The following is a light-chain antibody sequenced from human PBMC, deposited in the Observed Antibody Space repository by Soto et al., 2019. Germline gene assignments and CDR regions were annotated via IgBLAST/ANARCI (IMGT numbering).Light chain of an antibody. CDR1: SSDVGTYNY. Sequence: QSALTQPRSVSGSPGQSVTISCTGTSSDVGTYNYVSWYQHHPGKAPKLLIYDVTERPSGVPDRFSGSKSGNTASLTISGLQAEDEADYYCCSYAGSFTSLYVFGIGTKVTVL. CDR3: CSYAGSFTSLYV. CDR2: DVT. J-gene: IGLJ1*01. V-gene: IGLV2-11*01.